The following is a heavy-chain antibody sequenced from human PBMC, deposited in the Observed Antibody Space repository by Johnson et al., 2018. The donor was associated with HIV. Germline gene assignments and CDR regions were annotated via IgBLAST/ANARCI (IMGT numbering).Heavy chain of an antibody. CDR2: IKQDGSEK. Sequence: EVQLVESGGGLVQPGGSLRLSCAASGFTFSSYWMSWVRQAPGKGLEWVANIKQDGSEKYYADSVKGRFTISRDNSKNTLYLQMNSLRAEDTAVYYCARGLIDYGDSQAFDIWGQGTMVTVSS. CDR3: ARGLIDYGDSQAFDI. V-gene: IGHV3-7*02. CDR1: GFTFSSYW. J-gene: IGHJ3*02. D-gene: IGHD4-17*01.